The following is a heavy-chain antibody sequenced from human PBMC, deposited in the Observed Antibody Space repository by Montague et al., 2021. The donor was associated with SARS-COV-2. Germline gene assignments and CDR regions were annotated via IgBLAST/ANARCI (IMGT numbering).Heavy chain of an antibody. CDR2: INLSGFT. J-gene: IGHJ4*02. CDR1: DVSLSTSTW. CDR3: ARGGLGNRCFDY. V-gene: IGHV4-4*02. D-gene: IGHD3/OR15-3a*01. Sequence: SETLSLTCVVSDVSLSTSTWWSWVRQSPGKGLEWVGEINLSGFTQYNQSVKSRVSISLENSRSQFSLRLTSVTAADTAVYFCARGGLGNRCFDYWGQGTLVTVSS.